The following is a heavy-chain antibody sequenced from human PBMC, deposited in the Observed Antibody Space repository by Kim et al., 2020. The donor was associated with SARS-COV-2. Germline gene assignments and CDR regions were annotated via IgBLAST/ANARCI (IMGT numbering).Heavy chain of an antibody. CDR3: AKESLAWVHMSSYYNGM. CDR1: GFTFSNYA. J-gene: IGHJ6*01. Sequence: GGSLRLSSAVSGFTFSNYAMTWVRQAPGKGLEWVSTISGSGGTTYYADSVKGRFSISRDNSKNTLYLQMNSLRSEDTAVYYCAKESLAWVHMSSYYNGM. V-gene: IGHV3-23*01. D-gene: IGHD1-1*01. CDR2: ISGSGGTT.